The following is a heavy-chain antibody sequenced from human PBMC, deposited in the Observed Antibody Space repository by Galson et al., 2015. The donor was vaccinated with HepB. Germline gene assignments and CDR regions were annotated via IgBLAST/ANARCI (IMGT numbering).Heavy chain of an antibody. CDR1: GFIFSDHY. D-gene: IGHD2-15*01. CDR3: ARWTSGRCDY. V-gene: IGHV3-72*01. J-gene: IGHJ4*02. CDR2: SRNKAQNCIT. Sequence: SLRLSCAASGFIFSDHYMDWVRQAPGKGLEWVGRSRNKAQNCITEYAASVKGRFTISRDDSKNSLFLQMNSLKTEDTALYYCARWTSGRCDYWGQGTLVTVSS.